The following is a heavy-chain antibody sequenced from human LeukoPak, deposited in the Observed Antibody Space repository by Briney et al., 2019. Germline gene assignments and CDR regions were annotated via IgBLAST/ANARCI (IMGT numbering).Heavy chain of an antibody. V-gene: IGHV3-66*02. CDR3: AKYYYDSSGYYPYYCYYMDV. D-gene: IGHD3-22*01. CDR1: GFTVSSNY. CDR2: IYSGGST. J-gene: IGHJ6*03. Sequence: GGSLRLSCAASGFTVSSNYMSWVRQAPGKGLEWVSVIYSGGSTYYADSVKGRFTISRDNSKNTLYLQMNSLRAEDTAVYYCAKYYYDSSGYYPYYCYYMDVWGKGTTVTVSS.